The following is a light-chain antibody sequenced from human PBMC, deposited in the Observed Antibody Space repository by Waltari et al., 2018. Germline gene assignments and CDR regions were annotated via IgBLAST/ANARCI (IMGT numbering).Light chain of an antibody. V-gene: IGKV3-20*01. CDR3: QKYVSLPAT. CDR2: DAS. CDR1: QSVGKY. J-gene: IGKJ1*01. Sequence: IVLTQSPGTLSLSPGERATLSCRASQSVGKYLAWYQQKPGQDPRLLIYDASTRATGIPDRFSGSGSGTDFSLTSSRLEPEDFAVYYCQKYVSLPATFGQGTNVEIK.